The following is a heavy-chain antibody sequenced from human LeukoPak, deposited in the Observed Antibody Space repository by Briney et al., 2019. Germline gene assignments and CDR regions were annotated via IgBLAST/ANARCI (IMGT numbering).Heavy chain of an antibody. CDR1: GFTFNSYA. CDR2: ISYDGSNK. J-gene: IGHJ4*02. CDR3: AREPLF. V-gene: IGHV3-30*04. Sequence: GGSLRLSCAASGFTFNSYAMHWVRQAPGKGLEWVAAISYDGSNKYYADSVKGRFTISRDNSKNTLYLQMNSLKVEDTAVYYCAREPLFWGQGTLVTVSS.